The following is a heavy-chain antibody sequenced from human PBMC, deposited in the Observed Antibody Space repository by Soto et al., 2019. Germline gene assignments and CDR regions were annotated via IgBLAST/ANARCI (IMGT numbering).Heavy chain of an antibody. V-gene: IGHV1-8*01. Sequence: QVQLVQSGAEVKKPGASVKVSCKASGYTFTSYDINWVRQATGQGLAWMGWMNPNSGNTGYAQKFQGRVTMTRNTSISTAYMELSSLRSEDTAVYYCARGDRYGDYCGDAFDIWGQGTMVTVSS. CDR2: MNPNSGNT. CDR3: ARGDRYGDYCGDAFDI. J-gene: IGHJ3*02. D-gene: IGHD4-17*01. CDR1: GYTFTSYD.